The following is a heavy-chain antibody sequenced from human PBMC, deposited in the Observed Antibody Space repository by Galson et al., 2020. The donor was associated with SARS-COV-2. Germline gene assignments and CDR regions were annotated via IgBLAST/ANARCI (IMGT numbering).Heavy chain of an antibody. D-gene: IGHD3-16*01. CDR2: IYSEGSST. J-gene: IGHJ4*02. Sequence: GGSLRLSCAASGFTFSSYWMHWVRHAPGKGLVWVSRIYSEGSSTDYADSVKGRFTISGDNAKNTLYLQMNSLRAEDTAVYYCARGDMRNDYFDYWGQGILVTVSP. CDR3: ARGDMRNDYFDY. CDR1: GFTFSSYW. V-gene: IGHV3-74*01.